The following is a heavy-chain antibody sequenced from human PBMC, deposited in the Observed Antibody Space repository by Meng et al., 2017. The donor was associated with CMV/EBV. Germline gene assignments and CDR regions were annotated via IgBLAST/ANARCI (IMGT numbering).Heavy chain of an antibody. CDR1: VYTFTDYY. CDR3: ERGLRIFGVVPSPFYFDY. D-gene: IGHD3-3*01. Sequence: SVPVSCLAAVYTFTDYYIHWVRPAPGQGLEWLGWIKPLTGGRNYAQKFQDRVTRTRDKSVRTDYMEMTRMRSDDTAVYYCERGLRIFGVVPSPFYFDYWGQGTLVTVSS. CDR2: IKPLTGGR. V-gene: IGHV1-2*02. J-gene: IGHJ4*02.